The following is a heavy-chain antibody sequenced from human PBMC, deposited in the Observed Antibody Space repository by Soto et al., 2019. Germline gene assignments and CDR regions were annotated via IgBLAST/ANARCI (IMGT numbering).Heavy chain of an antibody. Sequence: GGSLRLSCAGSGFTFSNFWIHWVRQAPGKGLVWVARINTDGSVTSHADSVKGRFTISRDNAKSTLYLQMNSLREEDSAMYYCARQTGLGATNYWGRGTLVTVS. J-gene: IGHJ4*02. CDR2: INTDGSVT. D-gene: IGHD1-26*01. V-gene: IGHV3-74*01. CDR3: ARQTGLGATNY. CDR1: GFTFSNFW.